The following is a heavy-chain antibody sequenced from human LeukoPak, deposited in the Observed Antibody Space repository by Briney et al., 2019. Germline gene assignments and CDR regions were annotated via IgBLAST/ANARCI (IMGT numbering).Heavy chain of an antibody. J-gene: IGHJ4*02. V-gene: IGHV3-48*03. D-gene: IGHD1-26*01. CDR1: GFTFNSYE. CDR3: ARGGSYVHY. Sequence: PGGSLRLSCAASGFTFNSYEMNWVRQAPGKGLEWASYINSGGSAIYYADSVKGRFTISRDNAKNSLYLQMNSLRADDTAVYYCARGGSYVHYWGQGTLVTVSS. CDR2: INSGGSAI.